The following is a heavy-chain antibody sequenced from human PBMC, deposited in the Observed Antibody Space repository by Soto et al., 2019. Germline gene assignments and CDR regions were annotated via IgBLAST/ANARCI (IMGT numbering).Heavy chain of an antibody. Sequence: SETLSLTCTVSVGSTSTYYWSWIRQPPGGTLEWIGYIYASGATTYNPSLESRVTMSVDMPNNEFSLELTSLTAADTAVYYCARSHSFDGSIYHYYFDFWGQGTLVTVSS. CDR2: IYASGAT. CDR1: VGSTSTYY. CDR3: ARSHSFDGSIYHYYFDF. V-gene: IGHV4-59*01. D-gene: IGHD3-10*01. J-gene: IGHJ4*02.